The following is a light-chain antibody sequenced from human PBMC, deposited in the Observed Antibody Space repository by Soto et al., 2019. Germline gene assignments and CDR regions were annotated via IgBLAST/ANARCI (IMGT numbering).Light chain of an antibody. V-gene: IGKV3-15*01. CDR2: GAS. CDR3: QQYNNWPYT. J-gene: IGKJ2*01. CDR1: RSVSTN. Sequence: EKVMTQSPATLSVSPGERATLSCRASRSVSTNLAWYQQKPGQAPRLLIYGASTRATGMPARFSGSGSGTEFTLTISSLQSEDFAIYYCQQYNNWPYTFGQGTKLEIK.